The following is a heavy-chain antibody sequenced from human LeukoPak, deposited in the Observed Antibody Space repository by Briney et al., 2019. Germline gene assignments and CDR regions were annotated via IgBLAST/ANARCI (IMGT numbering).Heavy chain of an antibody. V-gene: IGHV4-31*03. CDR3: ARVVSDCGGARCYKGYLDY. CDR1: GASISSGVYF. J-gene: IGHJ4*02. Sequence: PSETLSLTCSVSGASISSGVYFWTWIRQHPGKGLEWIGYIHYSGSTYYNPSLRSRMIISVDTSKNQFSLQLSSVTAADTAVYYCARVVSDCGGARCYKGYLDYWGQGTLVTVSS. D-gene: IGHD2-2*02. CDR2: IHYSGST.